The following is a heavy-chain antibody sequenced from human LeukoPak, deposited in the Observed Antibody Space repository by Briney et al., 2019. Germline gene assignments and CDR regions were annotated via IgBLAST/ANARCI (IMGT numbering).Heavy chain of an antibody. CDR1: GYSFPGYY. D-gene: IGHD2-15*01. Sequence: ASVRVSCEASGYSFPGYYIQWVRQAPGQGLEWMGWVNPTSGVTNYAQRFQGRVTMTRDTSITTAYMELSSLRSDATGIYFCVKGGYCTGGRCYGEYYWGQGTQVTVSS. CDR3: VKGGYCTGGRCYGEYY. V-gene: IGHV1-2*02. J-gene: IGHJ4*02. CDR2: VNPTSGVT.